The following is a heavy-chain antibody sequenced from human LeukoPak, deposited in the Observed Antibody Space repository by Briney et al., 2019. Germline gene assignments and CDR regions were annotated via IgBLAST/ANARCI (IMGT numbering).Heavy chain of an antibody. J-gene: IGHJ4*02. V-gene: IGHV3-30*03. D-gene: IGHD2-15*01. CDR3: ARWVATAADIDY. CDR2: ISYDGSNK. Sequence: PGGSLRLSCAASGFTFSSYGMHWVRKAPGKGLEWVAVISYDGSNKYYADSVKGRFTISRDNSKNTLYLQMNSLRVEDTAVYYCARWVATAADIDYWGQGTLVTVSS. CDR1: GFTFSSYG.